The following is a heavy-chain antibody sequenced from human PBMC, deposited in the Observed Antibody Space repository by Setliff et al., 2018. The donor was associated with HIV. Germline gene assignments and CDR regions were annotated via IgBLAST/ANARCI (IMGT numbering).Heavy chain of an antibody. J-gene: IGHJ4*02. CDR3: AREIYD. Sequence: ASVKVSCKGSGYTFTYYAINWVRQAPGQGLEWMGWINTNTGHPIYARGFTGRFVFSLDTSVNTAFLQINSLKADDTALYYCAREIYDWGQGTLVTVSS. CDR2: INTNTGHP. CDR1: GYTFTYYA. D-gene: IGHD4-17*01. V-gene: IGHV7-4-1*02.